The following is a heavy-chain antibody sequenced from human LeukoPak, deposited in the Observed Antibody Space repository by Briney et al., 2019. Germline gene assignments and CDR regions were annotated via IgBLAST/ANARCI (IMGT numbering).Heavy chain of an antibody. CDR3: VIEGSIHQYLDY. CDR2: INTRGNDK. J-gene: IGHJ4*02. CDR1: AVTSSQHS. Sequence: GGSLRLSCAASAVTSSQHSMNWVRQAPGKGLEWVSSINTRGNDKYYEDSVKGRFTISRDNARNSLYLQINGLRAEDTTLYYCVIEGSIHQYLDYWGQGTLVTVSS. D-gene: IGHD2-2*01. V-gene: IGHV3-21*01.